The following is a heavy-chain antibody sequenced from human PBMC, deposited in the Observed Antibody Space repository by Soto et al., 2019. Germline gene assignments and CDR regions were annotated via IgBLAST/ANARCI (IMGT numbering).Heavy chain of an antibody. Sequence: ASVKVSCKASGFSFTGYYIHWLRQAPGQGLEWMGWINAHSGGTEYAQKFQGRVTLTRDTSIATAYLTPTSLTPDDTALYYCAKDLTRQLAYWLDPWGQGTQVTVSS. CDR2: INAHSGGT. V-gene: IGHV1-2*02. J-gene: IGHJ5*02. D-gene: IGHD6-6*01. CDR3: AKDLTRQLAYWLDP. CDR1: GFSFTGYY.